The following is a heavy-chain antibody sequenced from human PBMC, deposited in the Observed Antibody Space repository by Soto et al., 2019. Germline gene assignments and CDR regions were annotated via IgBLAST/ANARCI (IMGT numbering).Heavy chain of an antibody. CDR1: GYTFTGYY. Sequence: QVQLVQSGAEVKKPGASVKVSCKASGYTFTGYYMHWVRQAPGQGLEWMGWINPNSDGTNYAQKFQCWVTMTRDTSNSRAYMELSRLRSYETAVYYCARGASGSLYISGWDGLDYWGQGPLVTVSS. D-gene: IGHD6-19*01. J-gene: IGHJ4*02. V-gene: IGHV1-2*04. CDR2: INPNSDGT. CDR3: ARGASGSLYISGWDGLDY.